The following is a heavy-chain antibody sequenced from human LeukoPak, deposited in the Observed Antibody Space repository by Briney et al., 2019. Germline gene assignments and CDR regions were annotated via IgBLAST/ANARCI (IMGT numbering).Heavy chain of an antibody. CDR1: GFTFSSYG. D-gene: IGHD3-22*01. J-gene: IGHJ3*02. V-gene: IGHV3-33*01. Sequence: PGGSLRLSCAASGFTFSSYGMHWVRQAPGKGLEWVAVIWYDGSNKYYADSVKDRFTISRDNSKNTLYLQMNSLRAEDTAVYYCARELYYDSSGLDAFDIWGQGTMVTVSS. CDR2: IWYDGSNK. CDR3: ARELYYDSSGLDAFDI.